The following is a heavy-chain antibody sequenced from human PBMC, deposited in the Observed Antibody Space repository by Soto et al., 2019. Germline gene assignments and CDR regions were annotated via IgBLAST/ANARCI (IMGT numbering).Heavy chain of an antibody. CDR2: IRSKAYGGTT. Sequence: GGSLRLSCTASGFTFGDYAMSWFRQAPGKGLEWVGFIRSKAYGGTTEYAASVKGRFTISRDDSKSIAYLQMNSLKTEDTAVYYCTRGNSPNYYDSSGYPHYWGQGTLVTVAS. CDR3: TRGNSPNYYDSSGYPHY. D-gene: IGHD3-22*01. CDR1: GFTFGDYA. V-gene: IGHV3-49*03. J-gene: IGHJ4*02.